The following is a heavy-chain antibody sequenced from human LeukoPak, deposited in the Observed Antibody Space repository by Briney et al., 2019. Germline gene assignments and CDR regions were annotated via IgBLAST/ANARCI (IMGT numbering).Heavy chain of an antibody. D-gene: IGHD4-17*01. V-gene: IGHV4-30-2*01. J-gene: IGHJ4*02. Sequence: SQTLSLTCAASGGSISSGGYSWSWIRQPPGKGLEWIGYIYHSGSTYYNTSLKSRVTISVDRSTNQFSLKLSSVTAADTAVYYCARERGDYTFDYWGQGTLVTVSS. CDR3: ARERGDYTFDY. CDR1: GGSISSGGYS. CDR2: IYHSGST.